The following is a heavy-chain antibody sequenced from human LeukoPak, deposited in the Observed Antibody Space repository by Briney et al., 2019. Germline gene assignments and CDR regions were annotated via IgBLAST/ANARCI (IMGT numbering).Heavy chain of an antibody. D-gene: IGHD3-16*02. V-gene: IGHV4-34*01. Sequence: PSENLSLTCAVYGGSFSGYCCSWIRQPPGKGLEWIGEINHSGSTNYNPSLKSRVTISVDTSKYQFSLKLSSVTAADTAVYYCASSLVAWFDYWGQGTLVTVSS. J-gene: IGHJ4*02. CDR1: GGSFSGYC. CDR3: ASSLVAWFDY. CDR2: INHSGST.